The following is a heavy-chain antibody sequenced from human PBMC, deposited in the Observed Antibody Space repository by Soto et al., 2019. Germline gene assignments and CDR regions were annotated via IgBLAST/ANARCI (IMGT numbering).Heavy chain of an antibody. CDR2: FDPEDGER. CDR3: ATDHQWLGDYYYGMDV. V-gene: IGHV1-24*01. J-gene: IGHJ6*02. CDR1: GHTLIELS. D-gene: IGHD6-19*01. Sequence: ASVKVSCKVFGHTLIELSMHWVRQAPGKGLEWMGRFDPEDGERIYAQKFQGRVTMTEDTSTDTAYMELSSLRSEDTAVYYCATDHQWLGDYYYGMDVWGQGTTVTVSS.